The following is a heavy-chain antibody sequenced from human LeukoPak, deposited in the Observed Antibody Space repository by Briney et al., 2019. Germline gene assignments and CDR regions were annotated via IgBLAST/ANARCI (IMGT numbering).Heavy chain of an antibody. CDR2: INHSGST. V-gene: IGHV4-39*07. Sequence: PSETLSLTCTVSGGSISSGDYYWSWIRQPPGKGLEWIGEINHSGSTNYNPSLKSRVTISVDTSKNQFSLKLSSVTAADTAVYYCARGPASRFDYWGQGTLVTVSS. CDR1: GGSISSGDYY. CDR3: ARGPASRFDY. J-gene: IGHJ4*02.